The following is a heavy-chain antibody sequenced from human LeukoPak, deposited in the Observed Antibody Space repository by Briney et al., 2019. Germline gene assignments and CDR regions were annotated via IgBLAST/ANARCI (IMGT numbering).Heavy chain of an antibody. CDR1: GGSISGYY. Sequence: SETLSLTCTVSGGSISGYYWSWIRQPPGKGLEWIGYIYYSGSTNYNPSLKSRVTISVDTSKNQFSLKLSSVTAADTAVYYCARGGWELQTLIPYYFDYWGQGTLVTVSS. V-gene: IGHV4-59*01. D-gene: IGHD1-26*01. J-gene: IGHJ4*02. CDR2: IYYSGST. CDR3: ARGGWELQTLIPYYFDY.